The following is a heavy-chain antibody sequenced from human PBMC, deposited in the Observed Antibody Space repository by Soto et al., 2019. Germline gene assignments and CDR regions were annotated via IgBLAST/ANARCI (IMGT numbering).Heavy chain of an antibody. D-gene: IGHD3-3*01. V-gene: IGHV3-23*01. CDR3: AKDFGPQYVY. Sequence: GSLRLSCAASGFTFSSYAMSWVRQAPGKGLEWISAITNSGGSTYYADSVKGRFTISRDNSKNTLYLQMNSLRAEDTAVYYCAKDFGPQYVYWGQGTLVTVSS. CDR2: ITNSGGST. CDR1: GFTFSSYA. J-gene: IGHJ4*02.